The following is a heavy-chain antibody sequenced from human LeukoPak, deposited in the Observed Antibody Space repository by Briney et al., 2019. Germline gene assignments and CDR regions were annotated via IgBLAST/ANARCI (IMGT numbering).Heavy chain of an antibody. Sequence: GGSLRLSCGASGFTFSNYALSWVRQAPGKGLEWVSSISGTGGSTYYTDSVKGRFTISRDNSKNTLYLQLNSLRAEDTAVYFCAKDALPPDYWGQGTLVTVSS. J-gene: IGHJ4*02. CDR2: ISGTGGST. CDR1: GFTFSNYA. CDR3: AKDALPPDY. V-gene: IGHV3-23*01.